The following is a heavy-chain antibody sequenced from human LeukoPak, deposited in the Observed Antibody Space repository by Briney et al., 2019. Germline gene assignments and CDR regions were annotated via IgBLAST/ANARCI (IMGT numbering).Heavy chain of an antibody. Sequence: GGSLRLSCAASGFTFSSYAMSWVRQAPGKGLEWVSVIYSGGSSYYADSVKGRFTISRHNSKNTLYLQMNSLRAEDTAVYYCARHLLLATNAFDIWGQGTMVTVSS. V-gene: IGHV3-53*04. D-gene: IGHD2-15*01. J-gene: IGHJ3*02. CDR2: IYSGGSS. CDR3: ARHLLLATNAFDI. CDR1: GFTFSSYA.